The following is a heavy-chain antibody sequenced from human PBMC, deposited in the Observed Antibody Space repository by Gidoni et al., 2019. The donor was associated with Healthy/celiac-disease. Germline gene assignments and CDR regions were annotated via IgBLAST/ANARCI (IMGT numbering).Heavy chain of an antibody. Sequence: EAQLLASGGGLVPPGGYLRTSCAASGFNYSSDAMNWVRQAPEKGLEWVSAISSSGGSTYYADAVKGRFTISRDNSKNTLYLQMNSRRAEDTAVYYCAKDFSRDEMIMDPWGQGTLVTVSS. CDR3: AKDFSRDEMIMDP. CDR2: ISSSGGST. J-gene: IGHJ5*02. CDR1: GFNYSSDA. D-gene: IGHD3-22*01. V-gene: IGHV3-23*01.